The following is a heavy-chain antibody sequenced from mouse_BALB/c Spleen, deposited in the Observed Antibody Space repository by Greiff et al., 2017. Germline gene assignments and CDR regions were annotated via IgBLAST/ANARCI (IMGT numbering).Heavy chain of an antibody. CDR3: AREGLDYAMDY. J-gene: IGHJ4*01. CDR2: ISDGGSYT. CDR1: GFTFSDYS. V-gene: IGHV5-4*02. Sequence: EVKLQESGGGLVKPGGSLKLSCAASGFTFSDYSMYWVRQTPEKRLEWVATISDGGSYTYYPDSVKGRFTISRDNAKNNLYLQMSSLKSEDTAMYYCAREGLDYAMDYWGQGTSVTVSS.